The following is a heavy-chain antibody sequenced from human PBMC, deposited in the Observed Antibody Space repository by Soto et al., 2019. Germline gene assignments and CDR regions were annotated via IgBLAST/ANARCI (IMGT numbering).Heavy chain of an antibody. Sequence: QITLKESGPTLVKSTQTLTLTCTFSGFSLTMSGVGVGWIRQPPGKALEWLALIYWDDVKRYSPSLRSRLTITKDTSNNQVVLTMPNMDPVDTATYYCARRPLHADYYDSSRYPSNWYFDLWGRGTLVTVSS. J-gene: IGHJ2*01. V-gene: IGHV2-5*02. D-gene: IGHD3-22*01. CDR3: ARRPLHADYYDSSRYPSNWYFDL. CDR1: GFSLTMSGVG. CDR2: IYWDDVK.